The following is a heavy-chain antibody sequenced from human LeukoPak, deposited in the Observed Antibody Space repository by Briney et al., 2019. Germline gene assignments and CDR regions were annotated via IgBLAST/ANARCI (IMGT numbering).Heavy chain of an antibody. J-gene: IGHJ4*02. Sequence: SETLSLTCAVYGGSFSGYYWSWIRQPAWKGLEWIGCIYTSGSTNYNPSLKSRVTMSVDTSKNQLSLKLSSVTAADTAVYYCAREIVVRGVPAYYFDYWGQGTLVTVSS. D-gene: IGHD3-10*01. CDR2: IYTSGST. CDR1: GGSFSGYY. V-gene: IGHV4-4*07. CDR3: AREIVVRGVPAYYFDY.